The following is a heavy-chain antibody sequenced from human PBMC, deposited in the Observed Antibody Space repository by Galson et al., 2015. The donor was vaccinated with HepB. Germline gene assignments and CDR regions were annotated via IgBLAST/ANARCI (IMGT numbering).Heavy chain of an antibody. V-gene: IGHV1-46*03. CDR1: GYTFTSYY. Sequence: SVKVSCKASGYTFTSYYMHWVRQAPGQGLEWMGIINPSGGSTSYAQEFQGRVTMTRDTSTSTVYMELSSLRSEDTAVYYCARDRRDSSGYSRSREFDPWGQGTLVTVSS. D-gene: IGHD3-22*01. J-gene: IGHJ5*02. CDR3: ARDRRDSSGYSRSREFDP. CDR2: INPSGGST.